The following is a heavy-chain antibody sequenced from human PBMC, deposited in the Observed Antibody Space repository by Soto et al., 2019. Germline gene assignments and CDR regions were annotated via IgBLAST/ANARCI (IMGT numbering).Heavy chain of an antibody. J-gene: IGHJ5*02. D-gene: IGHD1-1*01. CDR2: IYATGTT. CDR3: VRDGTKTLRDWFDP. V-gene: IGHV4-4*07. Sequence: QVQLQESGPGLVKPSETLSLTCTVSGASISGYYWSWIRKSAGKGLDWIGRIYATGTTDYNPSLKSRVMMSVDTSKKQFSLKLRSVTAADTAVYYCVRDGTKTLRDWFDPWGQGISVTVSS. CDR1: GASISGYY.